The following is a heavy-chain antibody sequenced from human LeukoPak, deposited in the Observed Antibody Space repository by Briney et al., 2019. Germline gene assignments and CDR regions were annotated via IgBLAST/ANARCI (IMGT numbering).Heavy chain of an antibody. CDR3: AREEDYDSSGYSVNYFDY. D-gene: IGHD3-22*01. Sequence: GGSLTLSCAASGFTFSNYAMHRVRQAPGKGLEWVGVISYDGSDKYYADSVKGRFTISRDNSKNTLYLQMNSLRAEDTAVYYCAREEDYDSSGYSVNYFDYWGQGTLVTVSS. CDR2: ISYDGSDK. J-gene: IGHJ4*02. CDR1: GFTFSNYA. V-gene: IGHV3-30-3*01.